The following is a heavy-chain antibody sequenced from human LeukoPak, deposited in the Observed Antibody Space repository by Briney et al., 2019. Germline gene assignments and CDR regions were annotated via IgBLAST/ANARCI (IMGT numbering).Heavy chain of an antibody. CDR2: FDPEDGET. Sequence: ASVKVSCKVSGYTLTELSMHWVRQAPGKGLEWMGGFDPEDGETIYAQKFQDRVTMTEDTSTDTAYMELSSLRSEDTAVYYCATGYSSGWSSAYWGQGTLVTVSS. CDR3: ATGYSSGWSSAY. CDR1: GYTLTELS. D-gene: IGHD6-19*01. V-gene: IGHV1-24*01. J-gene: IGHJ4*02.